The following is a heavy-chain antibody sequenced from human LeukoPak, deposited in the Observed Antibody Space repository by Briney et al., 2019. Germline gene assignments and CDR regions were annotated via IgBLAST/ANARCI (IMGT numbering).Heavy chain of an antibody. CDR3: AKAYYYDSSGYYPPADY. CDR2: ISYDGSNK. J-gene: IGHJ4*02. Sequence: GGSLRLSCAASGFTFNSYGMHWVRQAPGKGLEWVAVISYDGSNKYYADSVKGRFTISRDNSKNTLYLQMNSLRAEDTAVYYCAKAYYYDSSGYYPPADYWGQGTLVTVSS. D-gene: IGHD3-22*01. CDR1: GFTFNSYG. V-gene: IGHV3-30*18.